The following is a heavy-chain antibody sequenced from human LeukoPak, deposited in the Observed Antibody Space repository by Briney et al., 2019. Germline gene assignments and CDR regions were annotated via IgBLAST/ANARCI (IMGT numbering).Heavy chain of an antibody. V-gene: IGHV3-21*01. D-gene: IGHD4-11*01. CDR1: GFTFSSYS. CDR2: ISSSSSYI. CDR3: ARDRVQYDAFDI. J-gene: IGHJ3*02. Sequence: GGSLRLSCAASGFTFSSYSMNWVRQAPGKGLEWVSSISSSSSYIYYADSVKGRFTISRDNAKNSLYLQMNSLRAEDTAVYYCARDRVQYDAFDIWGQGTMVTVSS.